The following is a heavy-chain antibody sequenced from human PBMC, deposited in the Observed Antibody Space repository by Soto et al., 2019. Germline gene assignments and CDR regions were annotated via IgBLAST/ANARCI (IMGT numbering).Heavy chain of an antibody. Sequence: SETLSLTCTVSGGTISSYYWSWIRQPPGKGLEWIGYIYFTGSTNYNPSLKSRVTISVDTSKNQFSLKLSSVTAADTAVYYCARGSCSSASCYTGDFWGQGTLVT. CDR3: ARGSCSSASCYTGDF. D-gene: IGHD2-2*02. V-gene: IGHV4-59*01. CDR2: IYFTGST. J-gene: IGHJ4*02. CDR1: GGTISSYY.